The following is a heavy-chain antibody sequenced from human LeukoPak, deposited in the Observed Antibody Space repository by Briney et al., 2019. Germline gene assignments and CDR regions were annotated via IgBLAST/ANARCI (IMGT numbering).Heavy chain of an antibody. V-gene: IGHV4-59*01. Sequence: SETLSLTCTVSGGSISTYYWSWIRQPPGKGLEWIGFISYSGSTNYNPSLKSRLTMSVDTSKNQFSLKLSSVTAADTAVYYCARGPAASGTANFDCWGQGALVTVSS. CDR1: GGSISTYY. J-gene: IGHJ4*02. CDR3: ARGPAASGTANFDC. D-gene: IGHD6-13*01. CDR2: ISYSGST.